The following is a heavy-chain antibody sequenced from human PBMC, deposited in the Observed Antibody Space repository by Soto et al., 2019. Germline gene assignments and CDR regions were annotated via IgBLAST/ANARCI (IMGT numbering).Heavy chain of an antibody. CDR1: GFSLSTSGVG. Sequence: SGPTLVNPTQTLTLTCTFSGFSLSTSGVGVTWIRQPPRKALEWLALIYWDDDKRYSPSLKSRLTITKDTSKNQVVLTMTNMDPVDTATYYCAHRLPYSSSWLNWFDPWGQGTLVTVSS. J-gene: IGHJ5*02. D-gene: IGHD6-13*01. CDR2: IYWDDDK. CDR3: AHRLPYSSSWLNWFDP. V-gene: IGHV2-5*02.